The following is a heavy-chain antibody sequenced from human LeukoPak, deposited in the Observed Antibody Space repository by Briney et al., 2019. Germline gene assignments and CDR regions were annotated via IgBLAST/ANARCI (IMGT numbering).Heavy chain of an antibody. D-gene: IGHD4-23*01. CDR1: GFTLSDYW. CDR3: ARDVHGGAFDY. V-gene: IGHV3-7*01. CDR2: INQDGSAK. J-gene: IGHJ4*02. Sequence: GGSLRLSCAASGFTLSDYWMNWVRQAPGKGLEWVANINQDGSAKYYVDSVKGRFTFSRDNAMNSLFLQMNSLRAEDTAVYYCARDVHGGAFDYWGQGTLVTVSS.